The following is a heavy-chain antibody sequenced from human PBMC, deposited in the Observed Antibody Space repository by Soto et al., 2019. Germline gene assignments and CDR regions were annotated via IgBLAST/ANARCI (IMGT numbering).Heavy chain of an antibody. J-gene: IGHJ6*02. V-gene: IGHV3-30*18. CDR2: ISYDGSNK. Sequence: GGSLTLSCAASGFTFSSYGMHWVRQAPGKGLEWVAVISYDGSNKYYSDSVKGRFTISTDNSKNTLYLQMNSLRAELTAVYYCAKGSSRSWYSNPNFYYYYGMDVWGQGTTVTVSS. CDR3: AKGSSRSWYSNPNFYYYYGMDV. CDR1: GFTFSSYG. D-gene: IGHD6-13*01.